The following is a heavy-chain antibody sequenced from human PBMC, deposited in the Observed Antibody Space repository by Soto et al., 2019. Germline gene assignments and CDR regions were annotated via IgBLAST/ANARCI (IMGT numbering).Heavy chain of an antibody. Sequence: QVQLVESGGGVVQPGRSLRLSCAASGFPFTTYGMHWVREGPGKGLEWVAVISYDGTNKYYADTVKGRFTISRDNYKNTLYLQMNSLRPEYTALYYCVGGQYYFDYRGQGTLVTVSS. CDR3: VGGQYYFDY. D-gene: IGHD3-10*01. V-gene: IGHV3-30*03. CDR2: ISYDGTNK. CDR1: GFPFTTYG. J-gene: IGHJ4*02.